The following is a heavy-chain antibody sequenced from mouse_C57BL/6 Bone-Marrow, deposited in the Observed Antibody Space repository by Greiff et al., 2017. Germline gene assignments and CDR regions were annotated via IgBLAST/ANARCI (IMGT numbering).Heavy chain of an antibody. J-gene: IGHJ4*01. CDR2: INPNYGTT. D-gene: IGHD2-5*01. CDR3: ERYYSNYVHYAMDD. V-gene: IGHV1-39*01. Sequence: EVQLQQSGPELVKPGASVKISCTASGYSFTDYNMNWVKQSNGKSLEWIGVINPNYGTTSYNQKFKGKVTLAVDQSSSPAYMQLNRLTSEDSAVYYCERYYSNYVHYAMDDWGQGTSVTVSS. CDR1: GYSFTDYN.